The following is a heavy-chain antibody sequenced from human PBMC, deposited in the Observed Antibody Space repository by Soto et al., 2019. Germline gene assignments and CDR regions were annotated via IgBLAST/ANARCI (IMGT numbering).Heavy chain of an antibody. V-gene: IGHV3-33*01. J-gene: IGHJ6*02. CDR1: GFTFSSYG. Sequence: PGGSLRLSCAASGFTFSSYGMHWVRQAPGKGLEWVAVIWYDGSNKYYADSVKGRFTISRDNSKNTLYLQMNSLRAEDTAVYYCARDSGSSWYYYYYGMDVWGQGTTVTVSS. D-gene: IGHD6-13*01. CDR3: ARDSGSSWYYYYYGMDV. CDR2: IWYDGSNK.